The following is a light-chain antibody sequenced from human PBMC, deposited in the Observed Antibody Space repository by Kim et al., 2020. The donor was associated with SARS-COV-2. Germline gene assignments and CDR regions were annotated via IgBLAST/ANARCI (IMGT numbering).Light chain of an antibody. CDR3: QQRSAWPLT. J-gene: IGKJ3*01. CDR2: GAS. V-gene: IGKV3-11*01. CDR1: QSVSSY. Sequence: LSPGERATHSCRASQSVSSYLAWYQHKPGQAPRLLMYGASYRASGIPARFSASGSGTDYTLTISSLEPEDLAVYYCQQRSAWPLTFGPGTKVDIK.